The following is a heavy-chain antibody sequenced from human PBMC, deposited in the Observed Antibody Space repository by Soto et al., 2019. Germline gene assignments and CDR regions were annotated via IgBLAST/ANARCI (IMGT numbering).Heavy chain of an antibody. Sequence: GGSLRLSCAASGFTFSKAWINWVRQFPGKGLEWVGRIKSKTDGGTADYAAPVKGRFAVSRDDSKTTIYLQMNSLKTEDTAVYYCTSAGQYCTSTTCKAFWGQGTPVTVSS. D-gene: IGHD2-2*01. CDR1: GFTFSKAW. CDR2: IKSKTDGGTA. V-gene: IGHV3-15*07. J-gene: IGHJ4*02. CDR3: TSAGQYCTSTTCKAF.